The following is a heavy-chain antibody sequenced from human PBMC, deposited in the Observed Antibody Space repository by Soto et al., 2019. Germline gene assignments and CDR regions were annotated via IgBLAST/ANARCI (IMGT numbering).Heavy chain of an antibody. CDR2: IHHSGST. Sequence: QVQLQESGPGLVKPSGTLSLTCAVSGDSIDSNHWWSWVRQPPGKGLEWIGEIHHSGSTNYNPSLKNRVTTSVDKSKNQVALNLTSVTVADTAFYYCARTNNGYRSGWYNWFDTWGQGTLVTVSS. CDR3: ARTNNGYRSGWYNWFDT. J-gene: IGHJ5*02. D-gene: IGHD6-19*01. CDR1: GDSIDSNHW. V-gene: IGHV4-4*02.